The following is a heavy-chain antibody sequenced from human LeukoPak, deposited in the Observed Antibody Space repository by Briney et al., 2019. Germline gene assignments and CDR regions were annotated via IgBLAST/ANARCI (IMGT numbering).Heavy chain of an antibody. Sequence: GGSLRLSCAASGFAFSSYSVNWVRQAPGRGLEWVSYISSSSSTIYYADSVKGRFTISRDNAKNSLYLQMNSLRAEDTAVYYCARGLAYCSSTSCRTFDYWGQGTLVTVSS. CDR3: ARGLAYCSSTSCRTFDY. CDR2: ISSSSSTI. D-gene: IGHD2-2*01. V-gene: IGHV3-48*01. CDR1: GFAFSSYS. J-gene: IGHJ4*02.